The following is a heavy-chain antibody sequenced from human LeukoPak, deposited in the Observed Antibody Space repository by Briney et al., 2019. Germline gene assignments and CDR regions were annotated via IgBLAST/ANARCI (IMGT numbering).Heavy chain of an antibody. CDR3: ARARSGSYAGIDY. J-gene: IGHJ4*02. CDR1: GFTFSSYN. CDR2: ISSGSTYI. V-gene: IGHV3-21*01. Sequence: PGGSLRLSCAASGFTFSSYNMNWVRQAPGKGLEWVSSISSGSTYIYYADSMKGRFTFSRDNAKNSLYLQMNSLRAEDTAVYYCARARSGSYAGIDYWGQGTLVTVSS. D-gene: IGHD1-26*01.